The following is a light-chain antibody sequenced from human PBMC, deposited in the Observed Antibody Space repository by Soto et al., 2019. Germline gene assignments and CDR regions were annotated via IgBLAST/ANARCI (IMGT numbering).Light chain of an antibody. Sequence: QSVLTQPPSVSGAPGQRVTISCTGSSSNIGAGYDVHWYQQLPGTAPKLLIYGNNNRPSGVPDRFSGSKSGTSASLAITGLQAEDVADYYCQSYDSSLISSLFGTGTKLTVL. CDR3: QSYDSSLISSL. CDR1: SSNIGAGYD. J-gene: IGLJ1*01. V-gene: IGLV1-40*01. CDR2: GNN.